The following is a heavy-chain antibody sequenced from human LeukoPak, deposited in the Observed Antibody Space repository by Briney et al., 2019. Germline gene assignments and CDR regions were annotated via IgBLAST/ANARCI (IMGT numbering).Heavy chain of an antibody. Sequence: SGPTLVNPTQTLTLTCTFSGFSLSTSGVGVGWIRQPPGKALEGLALIYWDDDKRYSPSLKSRLTITKDTSKNQVVLTMTNMDPVDTATYYCARQGHYGSGDYYFDYWGQGTLVTVSS. CDR2: IYWDDDK. D-gene: IGHD3-10*01. V-gene: IGHV2-5*02. CDR1: GFSLSTSGVG. CDR3: ARQGHYGSGDYYFDY. J-gene: IGHJ4*02.